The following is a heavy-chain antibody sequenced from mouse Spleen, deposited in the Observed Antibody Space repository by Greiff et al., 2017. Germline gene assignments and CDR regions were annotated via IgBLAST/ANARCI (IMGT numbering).Heavy chain of an antibody. Sequence: VQGVESGAELVRPGASVKLSCKASGYTFTDYYINWVKQRPGQGLEWIARIYPGSGNTYYNEKFKGKATLTAEKSSSTAYMQLSSLTSEDSAVYFCAREVFRRYFDVWGTGTTVTVSS. CDR1: GYTFTDYY. V-gene: IGHV1-76*01. J-gene: IGHJ1*03. CDR3: AREVFRRYFDV. CDR2: IYPGSGNT.